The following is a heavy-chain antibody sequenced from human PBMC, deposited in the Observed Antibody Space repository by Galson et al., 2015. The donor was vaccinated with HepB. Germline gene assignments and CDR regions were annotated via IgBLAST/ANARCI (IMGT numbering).Heavy chain of an antibody. V-gene: IGHV1-69*13. J-gene: IGHJ5*02. D-gene: IGHD6-13*01. Sequence: SVKVSCKASGGTLSSHAISWVRQAPGQGLEWMGAIIPYFGTSDYAQKFQGRVKITADDSTSTAYMDLSSLTSDDTAVYYCASGFSTSSWSSHFDPWGQGTLVTVSS. CDR2: IIPYFGTS. CDR3: ASGFSTSSWSSHFDP. CDR1: GGTLSSHA.